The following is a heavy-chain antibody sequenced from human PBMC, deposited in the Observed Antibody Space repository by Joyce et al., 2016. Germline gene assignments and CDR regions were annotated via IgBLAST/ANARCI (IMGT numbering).Heavy chain of an antibody. CDR1: GFTFSSYA. Sequence: EVQLLESGGGLVQPGGSLRLSCAASGFTFSSYAMSWVRQAPGKGLEWVSTMSASGGSTHYADSVKGRFTISRDNSEDSLYLHMNSLRAEDTAVYYCATWAPTNYDFWSGYSYYFDNWGQGTLVTVSS. D-gene: IGHD3-3*01. CDR2: MSASGGST. J-gene: IGHJ4*02. CDR3: ATWAPTNYDFWSGYSYYFDN. V-gene: IGHV3-23*01.